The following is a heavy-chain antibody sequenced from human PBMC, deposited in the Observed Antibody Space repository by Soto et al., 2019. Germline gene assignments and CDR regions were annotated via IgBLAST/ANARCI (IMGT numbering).Heavy chain of an antibody. CDR2: IFTTGTTM. Sequence: GGSLRLSCVASGFTFSSYSIVWVRQVPGKGLEWVSYIFTTGTTMYYADSVNGRFTVSRDSARNSVFLLLNSLRAEDTAIYYCARDKDWAFDYWGQGTLVTVSS. CDR1: GFTFSSYS. CDR3: ARDKDWAFDY. J-gene: IGHJ4*02. D-gene: IGHD3-9*01. V-gene: IGHV3-48*03.